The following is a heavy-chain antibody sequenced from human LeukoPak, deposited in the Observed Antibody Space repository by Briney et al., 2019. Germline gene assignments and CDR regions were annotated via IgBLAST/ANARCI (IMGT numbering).Heavy chain of an antibody. CDR1: GFTFSSYA. D-gene: IGHD4-23*01. V-gene: IGHV3-23*01. CDR2: ISGSGGST. J-gene: IGHJ4*02. Sequence: QSGGSLRLSCAASGFTFSSYAMSWVRQAPGKGLEWVSAISGSGGSTYYADSVKGRFTISRDNSKNTLHLQMNSLRAEDTAVYYCAKFYPRGNSVVTPLTDDCWGQGTLVTVSS. CDR3: AKFYPRGNSVVTPLTDDC.